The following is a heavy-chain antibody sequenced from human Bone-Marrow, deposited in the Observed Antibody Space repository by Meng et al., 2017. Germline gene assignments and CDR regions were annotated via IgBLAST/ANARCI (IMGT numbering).Heavy chain of an antibody. CDR1: GGSISSGGYY. Sequence: GQLQEPGPGLVKPSQTLSLTCTVSGGSISSGGYYWSWIRQHPGKGLEWIGYIYYSGTTYYNPSLSSLVTISVDTSKNQFSLNLSSVTAADTAVYYCARDIRQGGNIWFDPWGQGTLVTVSS. V-gene: IGHV4-31*01. J-gene: IGHJ5*02. D-gene: IGHD3-16*01. CDR2: IYYSGTT. CDR3: ARDIRQGGNIWFDP.